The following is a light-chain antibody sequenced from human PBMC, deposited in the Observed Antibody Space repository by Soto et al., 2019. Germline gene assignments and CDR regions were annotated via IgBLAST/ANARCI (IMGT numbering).Light chain of an antibody. J-gene: IGLJ2*01. CDR2: EVS. CDR3: NSYTSSSTLV. V-gene: IGLV2-14*01. CDR1: SSDVGGYNY. Sequence: QSALTQPASVSGSPGQSITISCTGTSSDVGGYNYVSWYQQHPGKVPKLMICEVSNRPSGVSNRFSGSKSGNTASLTISGLQAEDEADYYCNSYTSSSTLVFGGGTKLTVL.